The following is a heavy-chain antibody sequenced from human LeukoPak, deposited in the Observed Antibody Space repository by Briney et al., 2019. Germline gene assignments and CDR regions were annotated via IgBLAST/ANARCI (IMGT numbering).Heavy chain of an antibody. CDR2: ISHSGSA. V-gene: IGHV4-38-2*02. J-gene: IGHJ4*02. CDR3: ARELAAAVDY. D-gene: IGHD6-13*01. Sequence: SETLSLTCTVSGYSISSGYYWGWIRQPPGKGLECIGSISHSGSAYYNPSLKSRVTISVDTSKNQFSLKLSSVTAADTAVYYCARELAAAVDYWGQGTLVTVSS. CDR1: GYSISSGYY.